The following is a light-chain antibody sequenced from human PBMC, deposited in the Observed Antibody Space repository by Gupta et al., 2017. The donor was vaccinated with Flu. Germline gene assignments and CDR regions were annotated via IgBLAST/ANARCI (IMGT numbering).Light chain of an antibody. J-gene: IGKJ3*01. CDR2: DAS. CDR3: QQSGT. CDR1: HEISNY. V-gene: IGKV1-33*01. Sequence: DIQMTQSPSSLSASVGDRVTITCQASHEISNYLNWYQQKPGKAPKLVIYDASDVETGVPSRFSGRGSGTDFTRPISSLQPEDIGKYCCQQSGTFGPGTTVEIK.